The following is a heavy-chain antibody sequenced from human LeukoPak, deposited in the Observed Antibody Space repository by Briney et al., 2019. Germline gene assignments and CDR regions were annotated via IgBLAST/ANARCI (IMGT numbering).Heavy chain of an antibody. D-gene: IGHD2-2*01. V-gene: IGHV4-34*01. Sequence: SETLSLTCAVYGGSFSGYYWSWIRQPPGKGLEWIGEINHSGSTNYNQSLKSRVTISVDTSKNQFSLKLSSVTAADTAVYYCARGVEDVVVPAAIFAYYYYGMDVWGKGTTVTVSS. CDR1: GGSFSGYY. CDR2: INHSGST. J-gene: IGHJ6*04. CDR3: ARGVEDVVVPAAIFAYYYYGMDV.